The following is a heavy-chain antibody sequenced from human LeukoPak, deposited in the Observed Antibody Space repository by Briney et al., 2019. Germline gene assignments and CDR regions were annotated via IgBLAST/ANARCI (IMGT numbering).Heavy chain of an antibody. D-gene: IGHD2-21*02. Sequence: GGSLRLSCAASGFTFSSHWMHWVRQAPGKGLVWVSRINSDGSSTSYADSVKGRFTISRDNAKNTLYLQMNSLRAEDTAVYYCARERVFGGGDYGYPDVYYYYGMDVWGQGTTVTVSS. CDR1: GFTFSSHW. V-gene: IGHV3-74*01. CDR2: INSDGSST. J-gene: IGHJ6*02. CDR3: ARERVFGGGDYGYPDVYYYYGMDV.